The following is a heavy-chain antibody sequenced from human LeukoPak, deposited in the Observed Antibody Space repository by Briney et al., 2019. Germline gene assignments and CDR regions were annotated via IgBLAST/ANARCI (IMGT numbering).Heavy chain of an antibody. V-gene: IGHV4-39*01. J-gene: IGHJ4*02. Sequence: SETLSLTCTVSGGSISSSSYYWDWIRQPPGKGLEWIGSIYYSGSTYYNPSPRSRVTISVDTSKNQFSLRLRSVTAADTAVYYCARQVLVGAGGDYFDYWGQGTLVTVSS. CDR1: GGSISSSSYY. D-gene: IGHD1-26*01. CDR3: ARQVLVGAGGDYFDY. CDR2: IYYSGST.